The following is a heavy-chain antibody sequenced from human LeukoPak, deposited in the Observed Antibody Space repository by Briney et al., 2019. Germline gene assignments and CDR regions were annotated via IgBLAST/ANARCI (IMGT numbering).Heavy chain of an antibody. D-gene: IGHD5-18*01. CDR1: GYTFTSYG. V-gene: IGHV1-18*01. Sequence: ASVKVSCKASGYTFTSYGIIWVRQAPGQGLEWMGWISAYNGNTNYAQKLQGRVTMTTDTSTSTAYMELRSLRSDDTAVYYCARTKIEPSPSANWGQGTMVTVSS. J-gene: IGHJ4*02. CDR3: ARTKIEPSPSAN. CDR2: ISAYNGNT.